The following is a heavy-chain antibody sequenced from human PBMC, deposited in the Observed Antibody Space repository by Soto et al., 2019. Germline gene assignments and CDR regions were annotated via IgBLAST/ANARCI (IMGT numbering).Heavy chain of an antibody. J-gene: IGHJ6*02. CDR2: LYHSGTF. CDR3: VRSVPAATWAYNGMDV. CDR1: VGSVESSSC. V-gene: IGHV4-4*02. D-gene: IGHD6-25*01. Sequence: QVLLKAAGPALVKPSGTLSLTCAVSVGSVESSSCWSWVRQAPGKGLESIGELYHSGTFNYNSSLASRVYVSVDKSTNPFSLNMNSVHAADTAVYYCVRSVPAATWAYNGMDVWGQGTTVTVAS.